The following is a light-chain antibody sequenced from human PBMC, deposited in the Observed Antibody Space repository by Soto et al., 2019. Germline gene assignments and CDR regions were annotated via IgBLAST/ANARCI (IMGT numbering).Light chain of an antibody. J-gene: IGLJ3*02. CDR2: RNN. V-gene: IGLV1-47*01. CDR3: AAWDDSLSGRV. Sequence: QSVPTQPPSASGTPGQRVTISCSGSSSNIGSNYVYWYQQVPGTAPKLLIYRNNQRPSGVPDRFSGSKSGTSASLAISGLRSEDEADYYCAAWDDSLSGRVFGGGTKPTVL. CDR1: SSNIGSNY.